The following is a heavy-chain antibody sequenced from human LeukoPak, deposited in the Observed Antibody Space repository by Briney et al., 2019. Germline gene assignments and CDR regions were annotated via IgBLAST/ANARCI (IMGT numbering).Heavy chain of an antibody. Sequence: SETLSLTCAVYGGSFSGYYWSWIRQPPGKGLEWIGEINHSGSTNYNPSLKSRVTISVDTSKNQFSLKLSSVTAADTAVYYCAVGRTPPYPGPSITSGGGEIDYWGQGTLVTVSS. J-gene: IGHJ4*02. CDR1: GGSFSGYY. CDR3: AVGRTPPYPGPSITSGGGEIDY. V-gene: IGHV4-34*01. D-gene: IGHD2-2*01. CDR2: INHSGST.